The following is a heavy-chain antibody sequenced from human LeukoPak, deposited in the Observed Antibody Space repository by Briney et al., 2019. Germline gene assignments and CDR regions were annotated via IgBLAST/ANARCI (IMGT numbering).Heavy chain of an antibody. CDR2: ISSSSSPI. Sequence: GSLRLSCAASGFTFSSYSMNWVRQAPGKGLEWVSYISSSSSPIYYADSVKGRFTISRDNAKNSLYLQMNSLRAEDTAVYYCAKEHDYGDYVAWFDPWGQGTLVTVSS. V-gene: IGHV3-48*01. J-gene: IGHJ5*02. CDR1: GFTFSSYS. CDR3: AKEHDYGDYVAWFDP. D-gene: IGHD4-17*01.